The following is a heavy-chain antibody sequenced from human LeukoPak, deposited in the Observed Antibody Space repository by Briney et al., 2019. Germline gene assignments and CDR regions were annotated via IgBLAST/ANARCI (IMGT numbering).Heavy chain of an antibody. Sequence: QPSETLSLTCTVSGYSISSGYYWGGIRQPPGKGLEWIGSIYHSGSTYYNPSLKNRVTISVDTSKNQLSLKLSSVTAADTGGYYRAGEPKAGTPRGPCDCWGEGTLVSVSP. CDR1: GYSISSGYY. CDR2: IYHSGST. V-gene: IGHV4-38-2*02. D-gene: IGHD1-1*01. J-gene: IGHJ4*02. CDR3: AGEPKAGTPRGPCDC.